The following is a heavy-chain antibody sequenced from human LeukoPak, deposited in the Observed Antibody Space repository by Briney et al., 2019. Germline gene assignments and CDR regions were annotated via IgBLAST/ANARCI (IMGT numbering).Heavy chain of an antibody. Sequence: KSSETLSLTCTVSGGSISSSSYYWGWIRQPPGKGLEWIGRIYYSGSTYYNPSLKSRVTISVDTSKNQFSLKLSSVTAADTAVYYCASGRDSWGAQTKYYFDYWGQGTLVTVSS. CDR2: IYYSGST. D-gene: IGHD6-13*01. CDR1: GGSISSSSYY. J-gene: IGHJ4*02. V-gene: IGHV4-39*01. CDR3: ASGRDSWGAQTKYYFDY.